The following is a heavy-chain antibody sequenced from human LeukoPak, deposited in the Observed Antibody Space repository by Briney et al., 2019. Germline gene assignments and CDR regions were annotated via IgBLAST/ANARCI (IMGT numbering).Heavy chain of an antibody. CDR2: IIPIFGTA. V-gene: IGHV1-69*05. CDR1: GGTFSSYA. D-gene: IGHD2-2*01. CDR3: ARGPPLGYCSSTSCQGSWFDP. J-gene: IGHJ5*02. Sequence: EASVKVSCKASGGTFSSYAISWVRQAPGQGLEWMGGIIPIFGTANYAQKFQGRVTITTDESTSTAYMELSSLRSEDTAMYYCARGPPLGYCSSTSCQGSWFDPWGQGTLVTVSS.